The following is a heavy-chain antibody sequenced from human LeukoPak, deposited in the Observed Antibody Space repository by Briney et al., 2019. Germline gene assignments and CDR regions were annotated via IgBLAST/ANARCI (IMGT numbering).Heavy chain of an antibody. CDR3: ARDTAQSLSLYGVVDF. D-gene: IGHD3-10*01. V-gene: IGHV3-30-3*01. CDR1: GFSFNNNA. CDR2: ISYDGSTR. J-gene: IGHJ4*02. Sequence: GGSLRPSCAASGFSFNNNAMHWVRQAPGKGLEWLAAISYDGSTRKYADSVKGRFTISRDNSKKSLSLQMNSLRGEDTAVYYCARDTAQSLSLYGVVDFWGQGTLVTVSS.